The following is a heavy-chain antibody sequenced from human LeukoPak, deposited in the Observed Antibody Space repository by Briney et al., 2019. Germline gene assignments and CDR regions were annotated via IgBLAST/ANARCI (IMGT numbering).Heavy chain of an antibody. CDR3: ASGPEWELLLEV. Sequence: SETLSLTCTVSGGSISSGDYYWSWIRQPPGKGLEWIGYIYYSGSTNYNPSLKSRVTISVDTSKNQFSLKLSSVTAADTAVYYCASGPEWELLLEVWGQGTLVTVSS. D-gene: IGHD1-26*01. V-gene: IGHV4-61*08. CDR2: IYYSGST. CDR1: GGSISSGDYY. J-gene: IGHJ4*02.